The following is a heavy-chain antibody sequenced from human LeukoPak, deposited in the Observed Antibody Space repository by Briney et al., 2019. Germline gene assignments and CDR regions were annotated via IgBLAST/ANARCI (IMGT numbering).Heavy chain of an antibody. V-gene: IGHV3-48*01. J-gene: IGHJ6*03. D-gene: IGHD3-22*01. Sequence: GGSLRLSRAASGFPFCSYSMMWVRQAPGEGLEWVAYLSSSSTTIHYAAYVKGRFTISRDNAKNSVYLQMNSLRAEDTAVYYGAKDGGNYYDTAGNHLMRSYMDVWGKGTTVTVA. CDR2: LSSSSTTI. CDR3: AKDGGNYYDTAGNHLMRSYMDV. CDR1: GFPFCSYS.